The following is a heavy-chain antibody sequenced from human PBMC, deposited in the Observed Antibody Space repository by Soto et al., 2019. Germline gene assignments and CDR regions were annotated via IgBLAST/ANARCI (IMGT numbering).Heavy chain of an antibody. Sequence: SETLSLTCTVSGGSISSSSNYWAWIRQPPGKGLECMGSIYYSGSTYYNPSLKSRVTISVDTSKNQFSLKLTSVTAADTAVYYCASTLYYYENWFEPWGLGTLVTVSS. CDR1: GGSISSSSNY. V-gene: IGHV4-39*01. CDR3: ASTLYYYENWFEP. D-gene: IGHD3-22*01. J-gene: IGHJ5*02. CDR2: IYYSGST.